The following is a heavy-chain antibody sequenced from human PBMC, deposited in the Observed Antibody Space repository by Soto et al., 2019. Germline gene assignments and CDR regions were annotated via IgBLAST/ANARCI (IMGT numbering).Heavy chain of an antibody. Sequence: KTSETLSLTCTVSGGSISSGGYYWSWIRQHPGKGLEWIGYIYYSGSTYYNPSLKSRVTISVDTSKNQFSLKLSSVTAADTAVYYCARGPYYYDSSGYLDYWGQGTLVTVSS. D-gene: IGHD3-22*01. CDR3: ARGPYYYDSSGYLDY. J-gene: IGHJ4*02. CDR2: IYYSGST. CDR1: GGSISSGGYY. V-gene: IGHV4-31*03.